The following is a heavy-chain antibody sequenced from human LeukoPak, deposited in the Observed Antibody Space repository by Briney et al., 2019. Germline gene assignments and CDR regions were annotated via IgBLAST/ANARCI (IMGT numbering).Heavy chain of an antibody. J-gene: IGHJ6*03. CDR1: GFTFSSYG. CDR3: ANQLSGNKPYYMDV. V-gene: IGHV3-30*02. D-gene: IGHD3-16*02. Sequence: GGSLRLSCAASGFTFSSYGMHWVRQAPGKGLEWVAFIRYDGSNKYYADSVKGRFTISRDNSKNTLYLQMNSLRAEDTAVYYCANQLSGNKPYYMDVWGKGTTVTVSS. CDR2: IRYDGSNK.